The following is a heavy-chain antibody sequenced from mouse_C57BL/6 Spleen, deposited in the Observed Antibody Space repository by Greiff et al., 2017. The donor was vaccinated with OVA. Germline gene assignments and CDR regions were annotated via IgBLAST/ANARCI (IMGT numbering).Heavy chain of an antibody. CDR2: IYPRSGNT. CDR3: ARNLYGSEGDYFDY. V-gene: IGHV1-81*01. J-gene: IGHJ2*01. Sequence: VQLQQSGAELARPGASVKLSCKASGYTFTSYGISWVKQRTGQGLEWIGEIYPRSGNTYYNEKFKGKATLTADKSSSTAYMELRSLTSEDSAVYFCARNLYGSEGDYFDYWGQGTTLTVSS. D-gene: IGHD1-1*01. CDR1: GYTFTSYG.